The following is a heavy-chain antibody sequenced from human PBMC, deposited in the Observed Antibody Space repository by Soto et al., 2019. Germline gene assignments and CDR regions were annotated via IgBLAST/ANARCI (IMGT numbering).Heavy chain of an antibody. CDR1: GGSISSGGNY. D-gene: IGHD2-2*01. CDR2: IYYSGST. CDR3: ARDPQLPSGGFDY. V-gene: IGHV4-30-4*08. Sequence: SETLSLTCTVSGGSISSGGNYWSWIRQHPGKGLEWIGYIYYSGSTYYNPSLKSRVTISVDTSKNQFSLKLSSVTAADTAVYYCARDPQLPSGGFDYWGQGTLVTVSS. J-gene: IGHJ4*02.